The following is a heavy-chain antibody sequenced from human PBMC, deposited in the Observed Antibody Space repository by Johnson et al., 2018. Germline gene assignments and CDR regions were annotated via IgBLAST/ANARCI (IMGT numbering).Heavy chain of an antibody. CDR3: AKGVVLMEYQDAFDI. J-gene: IGHJ3*02. CDR1: GFTFRSYG. D-gene: IGHD2-2*01. V-gene: IGHV3-30*18. Sequence: QVQLVQSGGGLVKPGGSLRLSCAASGFTFRSYGMHWVRQAPGKGLEWVAVISYDGSNKYYADAVKGRFTISRDNSKNTLYLQMNSPRAEDTAVYYCAKGVVLMEYQDAFDIWGQGTMVTVSS. CDR2: ISYDGSNK.